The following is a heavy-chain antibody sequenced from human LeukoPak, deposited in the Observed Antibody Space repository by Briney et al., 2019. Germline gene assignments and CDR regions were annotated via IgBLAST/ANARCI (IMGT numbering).Heavy chain of an antibody. CDR2: VDHFGST. Sequence: PSETLSLTCAVYGGSFSGYYWSWIRQPPGKGLEWIGEVDHFGSTNYNPALKSRVTISEDTSKNQFCLRLSSVTPADTAVYYCARGEGSGSYMSYFDYWGQGGLVTVSS. CDR3: ARGEGSGSYMSYFDY. J-gene: IGHJ4*02. D-gene: IGHD3-10*01. V-gene: IGHV4-34*01. CDR1: GGSFSGYY.